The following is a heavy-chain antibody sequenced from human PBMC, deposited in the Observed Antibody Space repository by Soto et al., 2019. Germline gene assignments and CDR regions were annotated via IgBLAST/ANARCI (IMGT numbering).Heavy chain of an antibody. CDR2: ISHDGSHE. V-gene: IGHV3-30-3*01. J-gene: IGHJ5*02. D-gene: IGHD3-10*01. CDR1: GLTFSTSA. Sequence: SLRLSCAASGLTFSTSAMHWVRQAPGKGLEWVAMISHDGSHEYCGDSVKGRFSVSRENSHNILHLQMNSLRIEDTAVYFCARNTDHRLVRGWLDPWGQGTMVTVYS. CDR3: ARNTDHRLVRGWLDP.